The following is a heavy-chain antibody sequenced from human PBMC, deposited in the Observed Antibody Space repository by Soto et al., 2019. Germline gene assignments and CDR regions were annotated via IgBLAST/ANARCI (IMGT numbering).Heavy chain of an antibody. J-gene: IGHJ4*02. CDR3: ARDFRSTGWPKRAPFDY. CDR2: TYYRCKWYN. D-gene: IGHD6-19*01. CDR1: GDSVSSNSAA. Sequence: SQTLSLTCAISGDSVSSNSAAWNWIRQSPSRGLEWLGRTYYRCKWYNGYAVFVKSRITINPDTSKNQFSLQLNSMTPEDTAVYYCARDFRSTGWPKRAPFDYWGQGTLVTVSS. V-gene: IGHV6-1*01.